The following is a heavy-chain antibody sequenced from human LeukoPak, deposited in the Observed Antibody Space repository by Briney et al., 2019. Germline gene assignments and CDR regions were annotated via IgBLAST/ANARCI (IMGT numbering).Heavy chain of an antibody. Sequence: SETLSLTCAVYGGSFSGYYWSWIRQPPGKGLEWIGEINHSGSTNYNPSLKSRVTISVDTSKNQFSLKLSSVTAADTAVYYCARDPPVLRYFDWTTPYLGYWGQGTLVTVSS. CDR2: INHSGST. V-gene: IGHV4-34*01. J-gene: IGHJ4*02. CDR3: ARDPPVLRYFDWTTPYLGY. D-gene: IGHD3-9*01. CDR1: GGSFSGYY.